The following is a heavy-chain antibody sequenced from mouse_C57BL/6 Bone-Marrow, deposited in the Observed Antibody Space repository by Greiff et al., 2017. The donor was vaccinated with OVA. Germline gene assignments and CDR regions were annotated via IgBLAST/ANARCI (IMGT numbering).Heavy chain of an antibody. CDR1: GYTFPSYW. Sequence: QVQLQQPGAELVMPGASVKLSCKASGYTFPSYWRHWVQQRPGQGLEWIGEIDPSDSYTNYNQKFKGKSTLTVDKSSSTAYMQLSSLTSEDSAVYYCARSGGSRDWFAYWGQGTLVTVSA. D-gene: IGHD1-1*01. J-gene: IGHJ3*01. CDR2: IDPSDSYT. V-gene: IGHV1-69*01. CDR3: ARSGGSRDWFAY.